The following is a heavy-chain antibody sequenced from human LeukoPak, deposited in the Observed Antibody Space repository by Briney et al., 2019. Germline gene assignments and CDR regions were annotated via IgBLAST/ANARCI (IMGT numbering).Heavy chain of an antibody. CDR3: ARDYSDYGGVSAELFSI. V-gene: IGHV3-23*05. D-gene: IGHD4-23*01. Sequence: GGSLRLSCAASGFTFSNFALSWVRQAPGKGLEWVSGIHSGSGTYYADSVKGRFTISRDNSKSTLYLRMNSLRAEDTAVYYCARDYSDYGGVSAELFSIWGQGTMVTVSS. J-gene: IGHJ3*02. CDR2: IHSGSGT. CDR1: GFTFSNFA.